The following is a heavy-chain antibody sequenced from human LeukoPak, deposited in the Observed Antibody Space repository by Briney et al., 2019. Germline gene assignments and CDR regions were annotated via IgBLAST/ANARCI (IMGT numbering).Heavy chain of an antibody. D-gene: IGHD1-1*01. J-gene: IGHJ4*02. CDR2: MNPNSGNT. CDR1: GYTFTSYD. V-gene: IGHV1-8*01. Sequence: ASVKVSCKASGYTFTSYDINWVRQATGQGLEWMGWMNPNSGNTGYAQKFQGRVTMTRDTSTSTVYMELSSLRTEDTAVYYCTRGGYGGPRVAFDYWGQGTLVTVSS. CDR3: TRGGYGGPRVAFDY.